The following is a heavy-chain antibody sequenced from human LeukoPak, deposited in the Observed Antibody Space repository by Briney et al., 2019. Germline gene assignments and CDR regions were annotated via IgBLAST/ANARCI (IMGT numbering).Heavy chain of an antibody. V-gene: IGHV4-30-4*01. D-gene: IGHD3-22*01. CDR1: GGSISSGDYY. CDR2: IYYSGST. CDR3: AREGYYDSSGYYIDY. Sequence: SETLSLTCTVSGGSISSGDYYWSWIRQPPGKGLEWIGYIYYSGSTYYNPSLKSRVTISVDTSKNQFSLKLSSVTAADTAVYYCAREGYYDSSGYYIDYWGQGTLVTVSS. J-gene: IGHJ4*02.